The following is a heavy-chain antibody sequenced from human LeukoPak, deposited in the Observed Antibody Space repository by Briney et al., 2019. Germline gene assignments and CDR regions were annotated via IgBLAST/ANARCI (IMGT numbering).Heavy chain of an antibody. V-gene: IGHV3-30*04. CDR1: GFTVSSYA. CDR3: ATLRGMYGPGDAFDI. Sequence: GRSLRLSCAASGFTVSSYAMHWVRQAPGKGLEWEAVISYDGSNKYYADSVKGRFTISRDNSKNTLYLQMNSLRAEDTAVYYCATLRGMYGPGDAFDIWGQGTMVTVSS. J-gene: IGHJ3*02. D-gene: IGHD3-10*01. CDR2: ISYDGSNK.